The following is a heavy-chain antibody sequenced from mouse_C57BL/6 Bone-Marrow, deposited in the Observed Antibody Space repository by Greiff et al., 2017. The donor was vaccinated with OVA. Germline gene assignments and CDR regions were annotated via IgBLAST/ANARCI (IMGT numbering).Heavy chain of an antibody. CDR3: AREGITTVYYFDY. CDR2: IYPRSGNT. D-gene: IGHD1-1*01. J-gene: IGHJ2*01. V-gene: IGHV1-81*01. CDR1: GYTFTSYG. Sequence: VQVVESGAELARPGASVKLSCKASGYTFTSYGISWVKQRTGQGLEWIGEIYPRSGNTYYNEKFKGKATLTADKSSSTAYMELRSLTSEDSAVYFCAREGITTVYYFDYWGQGTTLTVSS.